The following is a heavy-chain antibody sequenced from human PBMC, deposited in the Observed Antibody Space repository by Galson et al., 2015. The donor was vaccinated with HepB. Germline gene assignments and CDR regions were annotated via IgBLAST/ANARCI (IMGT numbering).Heavy chain of an antibody. V-gene: IGHV1-69*06. Sequence: SVKVSCKASGGTFSSYTINWVRQAPGQGLEWMGGILPMFDTPNYAQKFQGRVTITADKSTNTAYMEVRSLRSEDTAVYYCARNVDPDYYYYSMDVWGQGTTVTVSS. D-gene: IGHD3/OR15-3a*01. CDR1: GGTFSSYT. CDR3: ARNVDPDYYYYSMDV. J-gene: IGHJ6*02. CDR2: ILPMFDTP.